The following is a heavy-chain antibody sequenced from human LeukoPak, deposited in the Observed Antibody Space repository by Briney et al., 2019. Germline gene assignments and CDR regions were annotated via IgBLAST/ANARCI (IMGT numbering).Heavy chain of an antibody. CDR1: GFTFSSYA. D-gene: IGHD3-9*01. CDR2: ISGSGGST. V-gene: IGHV3-23*01. Sequence: GGSLRLSCAASGFTFSSYAMSWVRQAPGKGLEWVSAISGSGGSTYYADSVKGRFTISRDNSKNTVYLLMNSLRAEDTAVYYCARPMDFDWLLSFDYWGQGTLVTVSS. J-gene: IGHJ4*02. CDR3: ARPMDFDWLLSFDY.